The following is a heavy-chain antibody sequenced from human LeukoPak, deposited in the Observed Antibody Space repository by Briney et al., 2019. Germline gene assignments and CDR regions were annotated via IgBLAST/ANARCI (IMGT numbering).Heavy chain of an antibody. CDR1: GGTFSSYA. CDR3: ARTYYYDSGSDNWFDP. Sequence: ASVKVSFKASGGTFSSYAISWVRQAPGQGLEWMGWISAYNGNTNYAQKLQGRVTMTTDTSTSTAYMELSSLRSEDTAVYYCARTYYYDSGSDNWFDPWGQGTLVTVSS. CDR2: ISAYNGNT. J-gene: IGHJ5*02. V-gene: IGHV1-18*01. D-gene: IGHD3-10*01.